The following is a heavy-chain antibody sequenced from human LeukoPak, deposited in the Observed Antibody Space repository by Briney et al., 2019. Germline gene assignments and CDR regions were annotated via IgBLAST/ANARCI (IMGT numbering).Heavy chain of an antibody. V-gene: IGHV1-8*01. D-gene: IGHD3-10*01. Sequence: EWMGWMNPNSGNTGYAQKFQGRVTMTRNTSISTAYMELSSLRSEDTAVYYCARVAARGFDYWGQGTLVTVFS. CDR2: MNPNSGNT. J-gene: IGHJ4*02. CDR3: ARVAARGFDY.